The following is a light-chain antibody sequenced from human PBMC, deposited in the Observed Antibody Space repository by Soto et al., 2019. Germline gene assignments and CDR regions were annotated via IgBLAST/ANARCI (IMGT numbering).Light chain of an antibody. CDR1: SSDVGGYNY. CDR3: SSFTTSSPRI. V-gene: IGLV2-14*01. Sequence: QSALTQPASVSGSPGQSITISCTGTSSDVGGYNYISWYQQHPGKVPKLLIYEVNNRPSGVSNRFYGSKSGNTASLTISGLQAEDEADYYCSSFTTSSPRIFGGGTKVTVL. CDR2: EVN. J-gene: IGLJ2*01.